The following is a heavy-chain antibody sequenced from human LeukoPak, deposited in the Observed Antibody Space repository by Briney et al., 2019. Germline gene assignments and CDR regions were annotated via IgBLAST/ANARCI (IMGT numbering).Heavy chain of an antibody. J-gene: IGHJ4*02. D-gene: IGHD6-6*01. CDR1: GGSISSYY. CDR2: IYTSGST. V-gene: IGHV4-4*07. CDR3: ARVPAARPGYFDS. Sequence: PSETLSLTCTVSGGSISSYYWSWIRQPVGKGLEWIGRIYTSGSTDYNPSLKSRVTISVDTSKNQFSLKLSSVTAADTAVYYCARVPAARPGYFDSWGQGTLVTVSS.